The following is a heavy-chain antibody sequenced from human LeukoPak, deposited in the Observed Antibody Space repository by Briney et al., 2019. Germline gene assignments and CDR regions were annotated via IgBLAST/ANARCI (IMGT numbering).Heavy chain of an antibody. CDR2: IYGSGST. J-gene: IGHJ5*02. V-gene: IGHV4-59*01. Sequence: PSETLSLTCTVSGGSISSYYWSWIRQPPGKGLEWVGHIYGSGSTNYNPSLKSRVTLSVDTSKNQFSLKLSSVTAADTAVYYCAREGTSGTHLNWFDPWGQGTLVTVSS. D-gene: IGHD1-1*01. CDR1: GGSISSYY. CDR3: AREGTSGTHLNWFDP.